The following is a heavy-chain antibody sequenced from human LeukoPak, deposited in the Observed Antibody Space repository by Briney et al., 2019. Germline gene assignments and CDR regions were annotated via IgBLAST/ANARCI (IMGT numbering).Heavy chain of an antibody. CDR2: INHSGST. V-gene: IGHV4-34*01. Sequence: PSETLSLTCAVYGGSFSGYYWSWLRQPPGKGLEWIGEINHSGSTNYNPSLKSRVTISVDTSKNQFSLKLSSVTAADTAVYYCARGKGSRRIMITFGGVIPPHYFDYWGQGTLVTVSS. CDR3: ARGKGSRRIMITFGGVIPPHYFDY. CDR1: GGSFSGYY. J-gene: IGHJ4*02. D-gene: IGHD3-16*02.